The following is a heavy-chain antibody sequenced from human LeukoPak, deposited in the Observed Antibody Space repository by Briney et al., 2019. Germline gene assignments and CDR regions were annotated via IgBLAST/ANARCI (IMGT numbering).Heavy chain of an antibody. CDR1: GFTLNTCS. Sequence: GGSLRLSCAASGFTLNTCSMNWVRQAPGKGLEWVSSISSTGSDMYYVDSVKGRFTISRDNAKNSLFLQVNSLRAEDTAVYYCAELWRGYYWGQGTLVTVSS. CDR3: AELWRGYY. J-gene: IGHJ4*02. V-gene: IGHV3-21*01. D-gene: IGHD3-3*01. CDR2: ISSTGSDM.